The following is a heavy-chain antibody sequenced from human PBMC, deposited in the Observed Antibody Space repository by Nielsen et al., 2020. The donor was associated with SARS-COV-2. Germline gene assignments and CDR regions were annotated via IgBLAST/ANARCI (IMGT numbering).Heavy chain of an antibody. CDR2: INPSGGST. CDR1: GYTFTSYY. Sequence: ASVNVSCKASGYTFTSYYMHWVRQAPGQGLEWMGIINPSGGSTSYAQKFQGRVTMTRDTSTSTVYMELSSLRSEDTAVYYCARDKWELLLVYYYYGMDVWGQGTTVTVSS. D-gene: IGHD1-26*01. V-gene: IGHV1-46*01. J-gene: IGHJ6*02. CDR3: ARDKWELLLVYYYYGMDV.